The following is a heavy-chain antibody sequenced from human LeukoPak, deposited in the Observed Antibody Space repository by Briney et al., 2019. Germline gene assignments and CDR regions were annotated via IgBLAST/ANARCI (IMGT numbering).Heavy chain of an antibody. V-gene: IGHV1-18*01. D-gene: IGHD3-22*01. CDR1: GYTFTSYG. CDR2: ISAYNGNT. J-gene: IGHJ4*02. Sequence: ASVKVSCKASGYTFTSYGITWVRQAPGRGLEWMGWISAYNGNTNYAQKLQGRVTMTTDTSTSTAYMELRSLRSDDTAVYYCARSTRDYYDSSGYLVFDYWGQGTLVTVSS. CDR3: ARSTRDYYDSSGYLVFDY.